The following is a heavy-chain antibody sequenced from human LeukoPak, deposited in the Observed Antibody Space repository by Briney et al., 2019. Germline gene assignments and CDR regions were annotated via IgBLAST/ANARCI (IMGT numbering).Heavy chain of an antibody. Sequence: TGGSLRLSCAASGFTFSSYAMSWVRQAPGKGLEWVSTISGSGGSTYYTDSVKGRFTISRDNSKNTLDLQMNSLRAEDTAVYFCARMWGSSWSYFDYWGQGTLVTVSS. CDR2: ISGSGGST. V-gene: IGHV3-23*01. J-gene: IGHJ4*02. CDR3: ARMWGSSWSYFDY. CDR1: GFTFSSYA. D-gene: IGHD6-13*01.